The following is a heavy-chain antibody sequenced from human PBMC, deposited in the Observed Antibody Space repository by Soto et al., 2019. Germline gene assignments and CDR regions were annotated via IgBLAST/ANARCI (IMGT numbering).Heavy chain of an antibody. CDR2: IYYSGST. CDR1: GGSISSGDYY. Sequence: SETLSLTCTVSGGSISSGDYYWSWIRQPPGKGLEWIGYIYYSGSTYYNPSLKSRVIISVDTSKNQFSLKLSSVTAADTAVYYCAREGYYDSSGYPSHFQYNWFDPWGQGTLVTVSS. V-gene: IGHV4-30-4*01. D-gene: IGHD3-22*01. J-gene: IGHJ5*02. CDR3: AREGYYDSSGYPSHFQYNWFDP.